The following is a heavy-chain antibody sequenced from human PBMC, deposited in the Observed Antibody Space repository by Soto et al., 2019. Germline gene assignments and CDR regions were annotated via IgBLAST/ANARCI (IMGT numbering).Heavy chain of an antibody. V-gene: IGHV4-39*01. CDR3: ASSIITMVRGTRNYFDY. Sequence: SETLSLTCTVSGGSLSSSSYYWGWIRQPPGKGLEWIGSIYYSGSTYYNPSLKSRVTISVDTSKNQFSLKLSSVTAADTAVYYCASSIITMVRGTRNYFDYWGQGTLVTVSS. CDR1: GGSLSSSSYY. J-gene: IGHJ4*02. CDR2: IYYSGST. D-gene: IGHD3-10*01.